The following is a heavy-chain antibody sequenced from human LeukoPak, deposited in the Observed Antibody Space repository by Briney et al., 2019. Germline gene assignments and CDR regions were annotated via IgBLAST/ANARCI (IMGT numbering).Heavy chain of an antibody. CDR3: ARGSYGLGGFWDYYFDY. CDR2: TYYTSKWNT. D-gene: IGHD3-10*01. CDR1: GDSVSTSGVA. J-gene: IGHJ4*02. Sequence: SQTLSLTCAISGDSVSTSGVAWNWVRQSPSRGLEWLGRTYYTSKWNTDYAVSVKSRIVVNPDTSKNQFSLQLNSVTSEDTAVYYCARGSYGLGGFWDYYFDYWAQGTVVTVSS. V-gene: IGHV6-1*01.